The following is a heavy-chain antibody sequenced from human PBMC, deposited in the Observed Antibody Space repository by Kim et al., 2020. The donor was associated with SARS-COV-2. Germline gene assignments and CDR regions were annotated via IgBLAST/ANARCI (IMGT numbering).Heavy chain of an antibody. J-gene: IGHJ4*02. Sequence: GGSLRLSCAASGFTVSSNYMSWVRQAPGKGLEWVSVIYSGGSTYYAASVKGRFTISRDNSKNTLYLQMNSLRAEDTAVYYCARAQTSSQRSSWYLHDWGQGTLVTVSS. CDR2: IYSGGST. D-gene: IGHD6-13*01. V-gene: IGHV3-66*02. CDR3: ARAQTSSQRSSWYLHD. CDR1: GFTVSSNY.